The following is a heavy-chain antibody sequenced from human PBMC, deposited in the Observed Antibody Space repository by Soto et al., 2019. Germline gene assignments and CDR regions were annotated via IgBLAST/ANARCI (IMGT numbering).Heavy chain of an antibody. J-gene: IGHJ4*02. Sequence: GGSLRLSCAASGFTFSSYTMNWVRQAPGKGLEWVSHIGTYSYYADSVKGRFTISRDNAKNSLYLQMNGLRAEDTAVYYCARDWSYGFDSWGQGTLVTVSS. CDR1: GFTFSSYT. CDR2: IGTYS. D-gene: IGHD4-17*01. CDR3: ARDWSYGFDS. V-gene: IGHV3-48*01.